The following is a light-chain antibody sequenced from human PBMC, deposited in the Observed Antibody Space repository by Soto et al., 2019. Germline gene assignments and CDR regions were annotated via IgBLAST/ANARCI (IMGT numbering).Light chain of an antibody. J-gene: IGLJ1*01. CDR2: DVS. Sequence: QSALSQPRSVSGSPGXSVTISCTGXXGDVGVFNFVSWYQQHPGKAPKLMIYDVSKRPSGVPDRFSGSKSGNTASLTISGLQAEDEADYYCCSYAGTYTYVFGTGTKLTVL. CDR3: CSYAGTYTYV. CDR1: XGDVGVFNF. V-gene: IGLV2-11*01.